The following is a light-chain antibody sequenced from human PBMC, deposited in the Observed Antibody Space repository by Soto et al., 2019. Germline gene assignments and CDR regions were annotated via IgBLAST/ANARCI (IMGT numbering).Light chain of an antibody. J-gene: IGKJ1*01. CDR2: AAS. CDR3: QKYNSAPAS. CDR1: QGISNY. V-gene: IGKV1-27*01. Sequence: DIQMTQSPSSLSASVGDRVTITCRASQGISNYLAWYQQKPGKVPKLLIYAASTLQSGVPSRFSGSGSGTXXXXXXXXXQPEDVATYYCQKYNSAPASFGQGTKVEIK.